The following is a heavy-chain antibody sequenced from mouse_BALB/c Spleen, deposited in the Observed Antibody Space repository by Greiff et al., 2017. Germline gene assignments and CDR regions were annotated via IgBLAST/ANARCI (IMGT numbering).Heavy chain of an antibody. J-gene: IGHJ4*01. CDR3: VRTTAFFYAMDY. Sequence: EVQVVESGGGLVQPKGSLKLSCAASGFTFNTYAMNWVRQAPGKGLEWVARIRSKSNNYATYYADSVKDRFTISRDDSQSMLYLQMNNLKTEDTAMYYCVRTTAFFYAMDYWGQGTSVTVSS. CDR1: GFTFNTYA. D-gene: IGHD1-2*01. V-gene: IGHV10-1*02. CDR2: IRSKSNNYAT.